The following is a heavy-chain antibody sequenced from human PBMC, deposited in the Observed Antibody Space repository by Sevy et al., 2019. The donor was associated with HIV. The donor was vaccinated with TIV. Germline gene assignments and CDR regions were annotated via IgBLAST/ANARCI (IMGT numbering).Heavy chain of an antibody. CDR1: GFTFSNAW. V-gene: IGHV3-15*01. J-gene: IGHJ6*02. D-gene: IGHD3-22*01. CDR3: TTDVSSGYYYGYYYYGMDV. CDR2: IKSKTDGGTT. Sequence: GESLKISCAASGFTFSNAWMSWVRQAPGKGLEWVGRIKSKTDGGTTDYASPGKGRFTISRDDSKNTRYLQMNSLKTEDAAVYYCTTDVSSGYYYGYYYYGMDVWGQGTTVTVSS.